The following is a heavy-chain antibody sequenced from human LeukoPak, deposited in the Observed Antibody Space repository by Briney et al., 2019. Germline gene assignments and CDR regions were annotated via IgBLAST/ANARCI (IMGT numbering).Heavy chain of an antibody. J-gene: IGHJ4*02. D-gene: IGHD3-9*01. V-gene: IGHV4-59*08. CDR1: GGSFSGYY. CDR3: ARHSTDWYFLDY. Sequence: PSETLSLTCAVYGGSFSGYYWSWIRQPPGQGLEWVGNIYYSGSTNYNPSFESRVTISVDTSKSHFSLNLTSVTDADTAVYYCARHSTDWYFLDYWGQGTLVTVSS. CDR2: IYYSGST.